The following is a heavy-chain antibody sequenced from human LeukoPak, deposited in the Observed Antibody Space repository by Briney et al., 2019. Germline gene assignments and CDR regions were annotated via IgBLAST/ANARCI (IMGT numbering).Heavy chain of an antibody. CDR1: GYTFTGYY. V-gene: IGHV1-2*04. J-gene: IGHJ3*02. CDR3: ARGLRYFDWLLSDAFDI. D-gene: IGHD3-9*01. CDR2: INPNSGGT. Sequence: ASVKVSCKASGYTFTGYYMHWVRQAPGLGLEWMGWINPNSGGTNYAQKFQGWVTMTRDTSISTAYMELSRLRSDDTAVYYCARGLRYFDWLLSDAFDIWGQGTMVTVSS.